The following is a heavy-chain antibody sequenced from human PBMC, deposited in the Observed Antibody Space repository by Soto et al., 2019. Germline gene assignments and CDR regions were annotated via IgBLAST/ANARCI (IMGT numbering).Heavy chain of an antibody. CDR1: GYTYTSFG. Sequence: QVQLVQSGAEVKKPGASVKVSCKASGYTYTSFGISWVRQAPGQGLEWMGWISAYNGNTNYAQKFQGRVTMATDTSTSTAYMEVRSPRSDDTAVYYCARDRIPGIAVAGTRYYYYGMDVWGQGTTVTVSS. J-gene: IGHJ6*02. CDR3: ARDRIPGIAVAGTRYYYYGMDV. CDR2: ISAYNGNT. D-gene: IGHD6-19*01. V-gene: IGHV1-18*01.